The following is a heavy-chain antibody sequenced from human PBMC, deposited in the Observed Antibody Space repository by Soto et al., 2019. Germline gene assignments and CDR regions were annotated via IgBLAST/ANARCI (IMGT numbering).Heavy chain of an antibody. J-gene: IGHJ4*02. V-gene: IGHV3-23*01. Sequence: GGSLRLSCAASGFTFSSYAMSWVRQAPGKGLEWVSAISGSGGSTYYADSVKGRFTISRDNSKNTLYLQMNSLRAEDTAVYYCAKDMNYDSSGYYYEWGQGTLVTVS. CDR2: ISGSGGST. D-gene: IGHD3-22*01. CDR1: GFTFSSYA. CDR3: AKDMNYDSSGYYYE.